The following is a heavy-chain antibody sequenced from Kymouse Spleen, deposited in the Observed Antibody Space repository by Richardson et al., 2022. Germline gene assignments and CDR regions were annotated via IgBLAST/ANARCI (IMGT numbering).Heavy chain of an antibody. V-gene: IGHV5-51*01. CDR3: ARQSVLMVYATLDAFDI. J-gene: IGHJ3*02. CDR1: GYSFTSYW. CDR2: IYPGDSDT. D-gene: IGHD2-8*01. Sequence: EVQLVQSGAEVKKPGESLKISCKGSGYSFTSYWIGWVRQMPGKGLEWMGIIYPGDSDTRYSPSFQGQVTISADKSISTAYLQWSSLKASDTAMYYCARQSVLMVYATLDAFDIWGQGTMVTVSS.